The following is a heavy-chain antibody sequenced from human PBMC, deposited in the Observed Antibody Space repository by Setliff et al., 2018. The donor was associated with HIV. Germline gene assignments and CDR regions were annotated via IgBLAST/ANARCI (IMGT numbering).Heavy chain of an antibody. D-gene: IGHD3-9*01. CDR1: GGSISSGSYF. CDR2: ICTRGST. J-gene: IGHJ4*02. Sequence: PSATLSLTCTVSGGSISSGSYFWTWIRQPAGKGLEWIGRICTRGSTNYNPSLKSRVTISVDPSKNQFSLKVNSVTAADTAVYCCARGFRYEGAFDYWGQGTLVTVSS. V-gene: IGHV4-61*02. CDR3: ARGFRYEGAFDY.